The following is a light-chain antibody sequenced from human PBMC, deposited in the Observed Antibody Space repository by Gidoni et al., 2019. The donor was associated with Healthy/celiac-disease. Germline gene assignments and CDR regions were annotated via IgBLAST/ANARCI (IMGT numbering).Light chain of an antibody. V-gene: IGLV1-40*01. Sequence: QSVLTQPPSVSGAPGQRVTISCTGSSSNIGAGYDVHWYQQLPGTAPKLLIYCNSNRPSGVPDRFSGSKSGTSASLAITGLQAEDEADYYCQSYDSSLSGYVFGTVTKVTVL. CDR3: QSYDSSLSGYV. CDR1: SSNIGAGYD. CDR2: CNS. J-gene: IGLJ1*01.